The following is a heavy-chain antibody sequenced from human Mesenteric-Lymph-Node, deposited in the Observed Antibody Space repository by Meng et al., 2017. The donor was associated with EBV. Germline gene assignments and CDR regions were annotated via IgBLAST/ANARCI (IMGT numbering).Heavy chain of an antibody. CDR3: ARDERWSPPFRAFDI. CDR1: GYTLTSYC. V-gene: IGHV1-18*01. J-gene: IGHJ3*02. Sequence: QVEVVQSGAEVKKPGVSVKVPCNATGYTLTSYCISWVRQAPGQGLEWMGWNSPYSGDTNYAQKIQGRVTMTTDTFTTTAYMELRSLRSDDTAVYYCARDERWSPPFRAFDIWGQGTMVTVSS. D-gene: IGHD2-15*01. CDR2: NSPYSGDT.